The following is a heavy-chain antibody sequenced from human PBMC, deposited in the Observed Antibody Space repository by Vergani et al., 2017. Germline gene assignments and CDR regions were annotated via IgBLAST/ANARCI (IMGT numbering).Heavy chain of an antibody. J-gene: IGHJ4*02. D-gene: IGHD3-10*01. CDR3: TRGLPRTLTTGTYCFDD. V-gene: IGHV1-8*03. CDR1: GYSFTTYD. Sequence: QVQLVQSGAEVKKPGASVKLSCKASGYSFTTYDINWVRQALGHGLEWVGWINPNSGNTGYARRFAGRVTITRDTAISTAYMELSGLYSDDTAVYYCTRGLPRTLTTGTYCFDDWGQGTLVSVSP. CDR2: INPNSGNT.